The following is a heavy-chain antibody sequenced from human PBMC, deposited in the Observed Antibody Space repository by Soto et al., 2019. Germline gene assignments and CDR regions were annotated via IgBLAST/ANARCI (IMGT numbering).Heavy chain of an antibody. J-gene: IGHJ4*02. Sequence: SETLSLTCTVSGGSISSSSYYWGWIRQPPGKGLEWIGSIYYSGSTYYNPPLKSRVTISVDTSKNQFSLKLSSVTAADTAVYYCASGGTSLDYWGQGTLVTVSS. D-gene: IGHD3-3*01. CDR3: ASGGTSLDY. CDR1: GGSISSSSYY. CDR2: IYYSGST. V-gene: IGHV4-39*07.